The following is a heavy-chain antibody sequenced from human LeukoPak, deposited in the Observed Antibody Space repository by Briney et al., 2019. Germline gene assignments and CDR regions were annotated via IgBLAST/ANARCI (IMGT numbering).Heavy chain of an antibody. CDR2: ISGSGAST. Sequence: TGGSLRLSCAASGFTFSIYAMSWVRQAPGKGLEWVSYISGSGASTYYADSVKGHFTISRDNSKNTLYLQMNTLRAEDTAVSYCAKNTDSDYWGQGTLVTVSS. D-gene: IGHD2-2*02. CDR1: GFTFSIYA. V-gene: IGHV3-23*01. J-gene: IGHJ4*02. CDR3: AKNTDSDY.